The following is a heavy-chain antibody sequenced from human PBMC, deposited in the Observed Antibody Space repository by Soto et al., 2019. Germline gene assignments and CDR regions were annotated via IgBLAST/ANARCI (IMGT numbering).Heavy chain of an antibody. D-gene: IGHD3-22*01. Sequence: GGSLRLSCAASGFTFSSYSMNWVRQAPGKGLEWVSYISSSSSTIYYADSVKGRFTISRDNAKNSLYLQMNSLRDEDTAVYYCARERPRIVVVTLDYYYYGMDVWGQGTTVTVSS. CDR2: ISSSSSTI. CDR3: ARERPRIVVVTLDYYYYGMDV. J-gene: IGHJ6*02. CDR1: GFTFSSYS. V-gene: IGHV3-48*02.